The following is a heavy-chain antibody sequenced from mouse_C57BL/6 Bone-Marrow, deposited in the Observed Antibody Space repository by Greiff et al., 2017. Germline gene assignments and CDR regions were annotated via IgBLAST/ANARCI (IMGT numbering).Heavy chain of an antibody. CDR2: INPSNGGT. CDR1: GYTFTSYW. Sequence: VQRVESGTELVKPGASVKLSCKASGYTFTSYWMHWVKQRPGQGLEWIGNINPSNGGTNYNEKFKSKATLTVDKSSSTAYMQLSSLTSEDSAVYYCARLLREYFDVWGTGTTVTVAS. D-gene: IGHD1-1*01. V-gene: IGHV1-53*01. CDR3: ARLLREYFDV. J-gene: IGHJ1*03.